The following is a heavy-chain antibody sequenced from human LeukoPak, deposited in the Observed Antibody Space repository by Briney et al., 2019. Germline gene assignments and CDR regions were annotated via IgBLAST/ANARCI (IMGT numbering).Heavy chain of an antibody. D-gene: IGHD1/OR15-1a*01. J-gene: IGHJ6*03. CDR1: GFSFSSYG. CDR2: ISSSSSTI. CDR3: ARVRREMKRSLGRTTEYSYYYYMDV. V-gene: IGHV3-48*04. Sequence: RGSLRLSCAASGFSFSSYGMSWVRQAPGKGLEWVSYISSSSSTIYYADSVKGRFTISRDNAKNSVYLQMNRLRAEDTAVYYCARVRREMKRSLGRTTEYSYYYYMDVWGKGTTVTVSS.